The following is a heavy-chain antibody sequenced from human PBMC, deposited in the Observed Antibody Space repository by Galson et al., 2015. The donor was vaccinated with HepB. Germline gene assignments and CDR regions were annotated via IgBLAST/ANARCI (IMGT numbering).Heavy chain of an antibody. CDR2: IKQDGSEK. CDR1: GFTFSSYW. J-gene: IGHJ5*02. CDR3: ARGLGGGLETSFFDP. Sequence: SLRLSCAASGFTFSSYWMSWVRQAPGRGLEWVANIKQDGSEKYYVDSVKGRFTISRDNAKNSLYLQMNSLRAEDTAVYYCARGLGGGLETSFFDPWSQGTLVTVSS. D-gene: IGHD3-16*01. V-gene: IGHV3-7*03.